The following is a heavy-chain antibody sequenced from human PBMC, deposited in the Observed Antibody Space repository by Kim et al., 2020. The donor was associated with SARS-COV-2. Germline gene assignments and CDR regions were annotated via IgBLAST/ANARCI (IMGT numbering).Heavy chain of an antibody. J-gene: IGHJ5*02. V-gene: IGHV3-66*01. Sequence: GGSLRLSCAVTGFTVTSHYMSWVRQSPGKRPEWVSSIDSGDGTSYTDSVKDRFTISRDHGKNTMYLQMNSLGAEDTAVYYCARTSAGILLYPWGQGTRVT. CDR1: GFTVTSHY. D-gene: IGHD6-13*01. CDR3: ARTSAGILLYP. CDR2: IDSGDGT.